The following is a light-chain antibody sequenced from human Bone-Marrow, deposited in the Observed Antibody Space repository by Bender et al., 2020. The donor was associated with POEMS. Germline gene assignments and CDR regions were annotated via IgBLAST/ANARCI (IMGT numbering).Light chain of an antibody. J-gene: IGLJ1*01. CDR1: SSDVGTYDY. CDR2: DVS. Sequence: QSALTQPASVSGSPGQSITISCTGTSSDVGTYDYVSWYQQHPGKAPKLMIYDVSYRPSGVSNRFSGSKSGNTAALTISGLQAEDEADYYCSSYISSSTYVFGTGTKVTVL. CDR3: SSYISSSTYV. V-gene: IGLV2-14*01.